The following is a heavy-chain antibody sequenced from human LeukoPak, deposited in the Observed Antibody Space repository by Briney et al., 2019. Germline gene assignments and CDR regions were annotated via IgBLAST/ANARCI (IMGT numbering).Heavy chain of an antibody. CDR3: ARCSGDYGDYVGGVAY. D-gene: IGHD4-17*01. CDR2: IYTSGST. CDR1: GGSISSSSYY. V-gene: IGHV4-61*02. J-gene: IGHJ4*02. Sequence: SETLSLTCTVSGGSISSSSYYWSWIRQPAGKGLEWIGRIYTSGSTNYNPSLKSRVTISVDTSKNQFSLKLSSVTAADTAVYYCARCSGDYGDYVGGVAYWGQGTLVTVSS.